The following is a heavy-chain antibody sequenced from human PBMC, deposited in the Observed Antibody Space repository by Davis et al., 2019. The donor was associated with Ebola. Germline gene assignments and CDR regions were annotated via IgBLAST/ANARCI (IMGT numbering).Heavy chain of an antibody. D-gene: IGHD2-2*02. V-gene: IGHV4-39*07. J-gene: IGHJ5*02. CDR3: ARAPIVVVPAAIRRGWFDP. Sequence: SETLSLTCTVSGGSISSSSYYWGWIRQPPGKGLEWIGEINHSGSTNYNPSLKSRVTISVDTSKNQFSLKLSSVTAADTAVYYCARAPIVVVPAAIRRGWFDPWGQGTLVTVSS. CDR2: INHSGST. CDR1: GGSISSSSYY.